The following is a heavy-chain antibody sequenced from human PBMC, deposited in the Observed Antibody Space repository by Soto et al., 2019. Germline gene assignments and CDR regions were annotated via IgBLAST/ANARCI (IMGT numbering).Heavy chain of an antibody. V-gene: IGHV3-30-3*01. CDR1: GFSFNTYV. Sequence: QMQLEESGGGVAQPGRSLRLSCAASGFSFNTYVMHWVRQAPGKGLEWVAGISHDGSSQHYAGSVKGRFTISGDNSRSTLNLEMNSLTDEDTAVYHCATEDESSGHAGTFHHWGQGTLVTVSS. D-gene: IGHD3-22*01. CDR2: ISHDGSSQ. J-gene: IGHJ1*01. CDR3: ATEDESSGHAGTFHH.